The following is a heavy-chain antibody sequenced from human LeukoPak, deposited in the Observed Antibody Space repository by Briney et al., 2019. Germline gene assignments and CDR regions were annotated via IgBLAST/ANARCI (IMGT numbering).Heavy chain of an antibody. J-gene: IGHJ4*02. V-gene: IGHV4-34*01. CDR3: ARADGGIDY. Sequence: SETLSLTCAVYGGSFSGYYWSWIRQPPGKGLEWIGYIYHSGSTYYNPSLKSRVTISVDRSKNQFSLKLSSVTAADTAVYYCARADGGIDYWGQGTLVTVSS. CDR1: GGSFSGYY. CDR2: IYHSGST. D-gene: IGHD4-23*01.